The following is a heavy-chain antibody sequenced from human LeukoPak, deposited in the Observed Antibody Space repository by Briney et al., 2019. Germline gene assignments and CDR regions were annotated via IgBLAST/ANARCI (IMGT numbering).Heavy chain of an antibody. Sequence: PSETLSLTCTVSGGSISSGSYYWSWIRQPAGKGLEWIGRIYTSGSTNYNPSLKSRVTISVDTSKNQFSLKLSSVTAADTAVYYCARELGYDSSGYYYWGQGTLVTVSS. J-gene: IGHJ4*02. D-gene: IGHD3-22*01. V-gene: IGHV4-61*02. CDR2: IYTSGST. CDR3: ARELGYDSSGYYY. CDR1: GGSISSGSYY.